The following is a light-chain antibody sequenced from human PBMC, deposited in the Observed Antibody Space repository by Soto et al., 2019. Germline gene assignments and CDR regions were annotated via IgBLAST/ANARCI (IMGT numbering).Light chain of an antibody. CDR3: SSYTTKSTLV. CDR2: DVS. CDR1: SSDVGAYNY. Sequence: QAVVTQPASVSGSPGQSITISCTGTSSDVGAYNYVSWYQHHPGKAPKLMIYDVSNRLSGVSTRFSGSKSGNTASLTISGLQAEDEADYYCSSYTTKSTLVFGGGTKLTVL. V-gene: IGLV2-14*03. J-gene: IGLJ2*01.